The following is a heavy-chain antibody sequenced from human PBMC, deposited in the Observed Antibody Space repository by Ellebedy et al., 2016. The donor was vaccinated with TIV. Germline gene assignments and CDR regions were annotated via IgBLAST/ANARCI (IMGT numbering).Heavy chain of an antibody. CDR1: GITFSTYW. Sequence: PGGSLRLSCAASGITFSTYWMSWVRQAPGKGLEWVARIKQDGSDQHYVDSVKGRFTIFRDNAKNSLYLQMNSLRAEDTAVYYCVRVKPAAAVFDYWGQGTVLTVSS. V-gene: IGHV3-7*03. CDR2: IKQDGSDQ. CDR3: VRVKPAAAVFDY. J-gene: IGHJ4*02. D-gene: IGHD6-13*01.